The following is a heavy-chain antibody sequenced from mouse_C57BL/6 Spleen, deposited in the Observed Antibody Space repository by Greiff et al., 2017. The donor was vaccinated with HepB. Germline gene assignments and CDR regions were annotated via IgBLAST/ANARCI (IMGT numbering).Heavy chain of an antibody. CDR2: INPNNGGT. Sequence: EVQLQQSGPELVKPGASVKMSCKASGYTFTDYNMHWVKQSHGKSLEWIGYINPNNGGTSYNQKFKGKATLTVNKSSSTAYMELRSLTSEDSAVYYCAVLYDGYYVGFAYWGQRTLVTVSA. D-gene: IGHD2-3*01. CDR3: AVLYDGYYVGFAY. J-gene: IGHJ3*01. V-gene: IGHV1-22*01. CDR1: GYTFTDYN.